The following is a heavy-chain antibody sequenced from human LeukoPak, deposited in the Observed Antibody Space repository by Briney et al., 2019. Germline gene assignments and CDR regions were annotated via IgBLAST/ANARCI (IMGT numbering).Heavy chain of an antibody. Sequence: GGSLRLSCAASGFTFSSSGMHWVRQAPGKGLEWVAFIRYDGSYKYYADSVRGRFTISRDNSKNTLYLKMNSLRAEDTAVYYCAKDRGSGGWPNYYYYGMDVWGQGTTVTVSS. CDR3: AKDRGSGGWPNYYYYGMDV. J-gene: IGHJ6*02. CDR1: GFTFSSSG. V-gene: IGHV3-30*02. CDR2: IRYDGSYK. D-gene: IGHD3-10*01.